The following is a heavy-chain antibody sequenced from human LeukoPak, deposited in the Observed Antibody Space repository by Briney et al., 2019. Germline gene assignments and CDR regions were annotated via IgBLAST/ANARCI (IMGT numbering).Heavy chain of an antibody. CDR3: VVGGSPGY. J-gene: IGHJ4*02. V-gene: IGHV3-74*01. Sequence: PGGSLRLSCAASGFTFSSYAMSWVRQAPRKGLVWVSRISTDGYTTDYADFVQGRFTASRDNTKNTWSLEMNSLRAEDTAVYYCVVGGSPGYWGQGTLDTVSS. D-gene: IGHD2-15*01. CDR1: GFTFSSYA. CDR2: ISTDGYTT.